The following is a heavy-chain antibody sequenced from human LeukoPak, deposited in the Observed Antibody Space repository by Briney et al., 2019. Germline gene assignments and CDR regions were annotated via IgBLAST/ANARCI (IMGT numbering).Heavy chain of an antibody. V-gene: IGHV4-39*01. CDR3: ARNVVSLNSNGFYYFDY. CDR2: TVDSGST. D-gene: IGHD6-19*01. J-gene: IGHJ4*02. Sequence: PPQTMSLTCSVSGASISGSDYSWAWIRQPPGKGLEWIGTTVDSGSTYYNPSLKSLLTMSVDTSKNQFSLNLNSVNAADTALYYCARNVVSLNSNGFYYFDYWGQGSLLSVSS. CDR1: GASISGSDYS.